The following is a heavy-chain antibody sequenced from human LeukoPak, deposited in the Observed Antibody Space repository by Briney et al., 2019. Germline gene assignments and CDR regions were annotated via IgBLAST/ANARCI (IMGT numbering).Heavy chain of an antibody. CDR1: GGSINGYY. CDR2: IYYRGST. D-gene: IGHD3-3*01. CDR3: ARAPLGDI. Sequence: PSETLSLTCTVSGGSINGYYWSWIRQSPEKGLEWIGYIYYRGSTNYNPSLKSRVTISVDTSKNQFSLKLSSVTAADTAVYYCARAPLGDIWGQGTMVTVSS. V-gene: IGHV4-59*01. J-gene: IGHJ3*02.